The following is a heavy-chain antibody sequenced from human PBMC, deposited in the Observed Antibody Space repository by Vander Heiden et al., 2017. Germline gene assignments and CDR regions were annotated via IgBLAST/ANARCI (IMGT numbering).Heavy chain of an antibody. CDR2: ISYDGSNK. D-gene: IGHD2-21*02. V-gene: IGHV3-30*18. Sequence: QVQLVESGGGVVQPGRSLRLSCAASGFPFSSYGMHWVRQAPGKGLEWVAVISYDGSNKYYADSVKGRFTISRDNSKNTLYLQMNSLRAEDTAVYYCAKAPVVSSVVTPVDYWGQGTLVTVSS. CDR3: AKAPVVSSVVTPVDY. J-gene: IGHJ4*02. CDR1: GFPFSSYG.